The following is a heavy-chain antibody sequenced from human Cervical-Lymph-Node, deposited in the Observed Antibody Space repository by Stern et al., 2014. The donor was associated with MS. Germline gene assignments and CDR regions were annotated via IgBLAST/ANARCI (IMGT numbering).Heavy chain of an antibody. Sequence: QVQLVQSGTKMQKPGASVKVSCKASGYTFTAFFIHWVRQVPGQGLEWMGRLNPNSDDPPYAQNFQDRVTLTRETSIGTAYLELCRFASAGTAVYYCAREATPIVVGIDFRGQGTQVTV. CDR2: LNPNSDDP. CDR3: AREATPIVVGIDF. D-gene: IGHD3-22*01. V-gene: IGHV1-2*06. J-gene: IGHJ4*02. CDR1: GYTFTAFF.